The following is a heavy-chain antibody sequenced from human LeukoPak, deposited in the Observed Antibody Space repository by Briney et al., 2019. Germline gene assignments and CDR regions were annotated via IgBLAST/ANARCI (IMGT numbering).Heavy chain of an antibody. D-gene: IGHD3-22*01. Sequence: GGSLRLSCAASGFTFSSYAMVWVRQAPGKGLEWVSGISSGGRDATFYADSVKGRFTISRDNSKNTLYLQMNILRVEDTALYYCAKDGRSYDEGTHIYYLDDWGRGTLVTVSS. V-gene: IGHV3-23*01. J-gene: IGHJ4*02. CDR2: ISSGGRDAT. CDR1: GFTFSSYA. CDR3: AKDGRSYDEGTHIYYLDD.